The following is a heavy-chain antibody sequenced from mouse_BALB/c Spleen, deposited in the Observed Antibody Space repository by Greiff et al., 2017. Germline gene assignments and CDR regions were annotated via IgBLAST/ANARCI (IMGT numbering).Heavy chain of an antibody. V-gene: IGHV7-1*02. CDR3: ARGLYDYDGGFAY. Sequence: EVKLVESGGGLVQPGGSLRLSCATSGFTFSDFYMEWVRQPPGKRLEWIAASRNKANDYTTEYSASVKGRFIVSRDTSQSILYLQMNALRAEDTAIYYCARGLYDYDGGFAYWGQGTLVTVSA. J-gene: IGHJ3*01. CDR2: SRNKANDYTT. CDR1: GFTFSDFY. D-gene: IGHD2-4*01.